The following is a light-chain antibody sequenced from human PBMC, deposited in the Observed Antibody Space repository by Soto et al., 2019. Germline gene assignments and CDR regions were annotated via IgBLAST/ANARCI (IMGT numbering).Light chain of an antibody. CDR3: SSFSSSSTLYV. V-gene: IGLV2-14*01. CDR1: SSDVGGYKY. Sequence: QSALTQPASVSGSPGQSITISCPGTSSDVGGYKYVSWYQQHPGKAPKLMIYEVTNRPSGVSNRFSGSKSGNTASLTVSGLQAEDEADYYCSSFSSSSTLYVFGTGTKVTVL. CDR2: EVT. J-gene: IGLJ1*01.